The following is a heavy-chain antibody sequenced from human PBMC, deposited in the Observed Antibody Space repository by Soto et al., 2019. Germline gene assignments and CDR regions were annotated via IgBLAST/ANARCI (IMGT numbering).Heavy chain of an antibody. D-gene: IGHD3-3*01. CDR2: ISKSGDST. Sequence: PGGSLRLSCAASGFTFSSYAMNWVRQAPGKGLERVSTISKSGDSTYYADSVKGRFTISRDNSKNTLYLQMNSLRAEDTAVYYCAKVEYYDFWSGYYYYYGLDVWGQGTTVTVSS. V-gene: IGHV3-23*01. J-gene: IGHJ6*02. CDR3: AKVEYYDFWSGYYYYYGLDV. CDR1: GFTFSSYA.